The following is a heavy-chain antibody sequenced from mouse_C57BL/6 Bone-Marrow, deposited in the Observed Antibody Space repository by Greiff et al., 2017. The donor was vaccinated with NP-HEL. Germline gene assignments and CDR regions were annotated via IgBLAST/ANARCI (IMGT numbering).Heavy chain of an antibody. CDR2: IDPEDGDT. Sequence: VQLQQSGAELVRPGASVKLSCTASGFNIKDYYMHWVKQRPEQGLEWIGRIDPEDGDTEYAPKFQGKATMTADTSTHTADLQLSSLTSEDTAVYYCTTNYYGSSYDAMDYWGQGTSVTVSS. CDR1: GFNIKDYY. D-gene: IGHD1-1*01. CDR3: TTNYYGSSYDAMDY. J-gene: IGHJ4*01. V-gene: IGHV14-1*01.